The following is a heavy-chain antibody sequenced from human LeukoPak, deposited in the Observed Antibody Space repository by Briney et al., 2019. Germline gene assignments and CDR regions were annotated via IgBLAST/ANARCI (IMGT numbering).Heavy chain of an antibody. CDR3: AKGDYFGSGT. D-gene: IGHD3-10*01. Sequence: PGGSLRLSCAASGFTFSSYGMHWVRQAPGKGLEWVAFIRTDGSYTYYADSVKGRFTISRDNSKNRLFLQMNSLRPEDTAVYYCAKGDYFGSGTWGQGTLVTVSS. CDR2: IRTDGSYT. J-gene: IGHJ5*02. V-gene: IGHV3-30*02. CDR1: GFTFSSYG.